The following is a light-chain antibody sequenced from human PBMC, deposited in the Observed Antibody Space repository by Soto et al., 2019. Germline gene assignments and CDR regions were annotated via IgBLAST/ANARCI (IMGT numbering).Light chain of an antibody. CDR3: QHYNSYPWT. CDR2: KAS. V-gene: IGKV1-5*03. J-gene: IGKJ1*01. Sequence: DIQMTQSPSTLSTSVGDRVTITCRASQSISSWLAWYQQKPGKAPKLLIYKASSLESGVPSRFSGSGSGTEFTLTISRLQPDDFAIYYCQHYNSYPWTFGQGTKVEIK. CDR1: QSISSW.